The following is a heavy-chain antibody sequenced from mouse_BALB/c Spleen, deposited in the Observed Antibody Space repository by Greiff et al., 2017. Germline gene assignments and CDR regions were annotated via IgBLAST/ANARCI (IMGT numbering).Heavy chain of an antibody. J-gene: IGHJ2*01. CDR1: GFNIKDYY. Sequence: EVKLVESGAELVRSGASVKLSCTASGFNIKDYYMHWVKQRPEQGLEWIGWIDPENGDTEYAPKFQGKATMTADTSSNTAYLQLSSLTSEDTAVYYCLLLRPPFDYWGQGTTLTVSS. CDR3: LLLRPPFDY. V-gene: IGHV14-4*02. CDR2: IDPENGDT. D-gene: IGHD1-1*01.